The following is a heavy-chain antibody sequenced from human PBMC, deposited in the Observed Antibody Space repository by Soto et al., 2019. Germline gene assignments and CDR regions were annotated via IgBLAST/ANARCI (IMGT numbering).Heavy chain of an antibody. V-gene: IGHV1-69*01. CDR2: IIPIFGTA. CDR1: GGTFSSYA. D-gene: IGHD3-10*01. Sequence: QVQLVQSGAEVKKPGSSVKVSCKASGGTFSSYAISWVRQAPGQGLEWMGGIIPIFGTANYAQKFQGRVTITADESTSTAYMELSSLRSEDTAVYYCAGNLRDYYRSGSYSPTDYWGQGTLVTVSS. J-gene: IGHJ4*02. CDR3: AGNLRDYYRSGSYSPTDY.